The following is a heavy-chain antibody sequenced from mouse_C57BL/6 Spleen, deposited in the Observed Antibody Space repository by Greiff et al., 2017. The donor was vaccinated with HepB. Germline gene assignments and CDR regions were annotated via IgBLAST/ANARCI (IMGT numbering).Heavy chain of an antibody. J-gene: IGHJ4*01. CDR2: INPNNGGT. CDR3: ARGGYDYDGGYAMDY. Sequence: VQLKQSGPELVKPGASVKIPCKASGYTFTDYNMDWVKQSHGKSLEWIGDINPNNGGTIYNQKFKGKATLTVDKSSSTAYMELRSLTSEDTAVYYCARGGYDYDGGYAMDYWGQGTSVTVSS. V-gene: IGHV1-18*01. D-gene: IGHD2-4*01. CDR1: GYTFTDYN.